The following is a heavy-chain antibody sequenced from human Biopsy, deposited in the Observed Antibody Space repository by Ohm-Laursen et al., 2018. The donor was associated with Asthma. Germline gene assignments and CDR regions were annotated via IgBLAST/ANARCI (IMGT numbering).Heavy chain of an antibody. V-gene: IGHV1-69*13. Sequence: SVKVSCKSSGGTFNTDVITWVRQAPGQGLEWMGGIKSASGTTTYPQKFQDRVTIIADDSTSTVYMELRSLRSEDTAVYFCARKAGSCISRTCYSLDFWGQGILVTVSS. CDR1: GGTFNTDV. J-gene: IGHJ4*02. CDR3: ARKAGSCISRTCYSLDF. D-gene: IGHD2-2*01. CDR2: IKSASGTT.